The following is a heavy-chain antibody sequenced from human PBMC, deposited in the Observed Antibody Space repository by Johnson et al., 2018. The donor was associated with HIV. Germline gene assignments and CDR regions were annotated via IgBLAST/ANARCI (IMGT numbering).Heavy chain of an antibody. D-gene: IGHD2-15*01. CDR2: INSDGSST. Sequence: VQLVESGGGVVQPGRSLRLSCAASGFTFSSYAMNWVRQAPGKGLVWVSRINSDGSSTSYADSVKGRFTISRDNSKNTLYLQMNSLRHEDTAMYDCAKEGDDRVSFGHYSSDAFDMWGQGTMVTVSS. J-gene: IGHJ3*02. CDR3: AKEGDDRVSFGHYSSDAFDM. V-gene: IGHV3-NL1*01. CDR1: GFTFSSYA.